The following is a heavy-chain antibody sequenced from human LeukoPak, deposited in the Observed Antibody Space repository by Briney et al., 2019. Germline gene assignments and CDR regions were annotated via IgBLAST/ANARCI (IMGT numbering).Heavy chain of an antibody. J-gene: IGHJ4*02. D-gene: IGHD3-22*01. CDR2: IWYDGSKT. V-gene: IGHV3-33*01. CDR1: GFTFSSYG. Sequence: GGSLRLSCAASGFTFSSYGMHWVRQAPGKGLGWVAVIWYDGSKTYYADSVKGRFSISRDNSKNTLFLQMNSLRAEDTAIYYCARDYLDYQSTGSYNVDWGQGTLVTVSS. CDR3: ARDYLDYQSTGSYNVD.